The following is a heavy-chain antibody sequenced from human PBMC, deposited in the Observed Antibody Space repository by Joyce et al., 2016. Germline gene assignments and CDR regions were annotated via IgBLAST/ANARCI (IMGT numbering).Heavy chain of an antibody. CDR1: GFTFNNYG. J-gene: IGHJ6*02. CDR3: AREAGHKSGYYGMDV. D-gene: IGHD1-26*01. V-gene: IGHV3-33*01. Sequence: QVQLVESGGGVVQPGMSLRISCVASGFTFNNYGMHWVRQGPGKGLEWVAVIWDDGINKYYVDSVKGRFTISRDNSKNTVNLQMNGLRVEDTAVYYCAREAGHKSGYYGMDVWGQGTTVTVSS. CDR2: IWDDGINK.